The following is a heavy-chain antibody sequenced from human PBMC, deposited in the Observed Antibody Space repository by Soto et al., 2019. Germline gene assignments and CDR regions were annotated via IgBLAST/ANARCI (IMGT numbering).Heavy chain of an antibody. CDR2: ISASNGNT. CDR3: AGATGYSSVWYYFDY. CDR1: GYTFTSYG. V-gene: IGHV1-18*01. J-gene: IGHJ4*02. Sequence: QVQLVQSGAEVKKPGASVKVSCKASGYTFTSYGISWVRQARGQGHEWMGWISASNGNTNYARKLQGRVTMTTDTSTSTAYMELRSLRSDDTAVYYCAGATGYSSVWYYFDYCGQGTLVTVS. D-gene: IGHD6-19*01.